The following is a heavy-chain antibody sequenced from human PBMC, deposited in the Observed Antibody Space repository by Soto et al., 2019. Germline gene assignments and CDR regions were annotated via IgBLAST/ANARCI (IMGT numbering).Heavy chain of an antibody. J-gene: IGHJ6*02. CDR3: ARVRYSGYDYYYYGMDV. D-gene: IGHD5-12*01. Sequence: GGSLRLSCAASGFTFSSYSMNWVRQAPGKGLEWVSSISSSSSYIYYADSVKGRFTISRDNAKNSLYLQMNSLRAEDTAVYYCARVRYSGYDYYYYGMDVWGQGTTVTVSS. CDR1: GFTFSSYS. CDR2: ISSSSSYI. V-gene: IGHV3-21*01.